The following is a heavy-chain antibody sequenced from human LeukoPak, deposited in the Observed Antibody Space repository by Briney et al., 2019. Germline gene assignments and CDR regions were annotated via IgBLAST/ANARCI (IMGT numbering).Heavy chain of an antibody. CDR3: AKGAGPPWFDP. V-gene: IGHV4-30-4*07. Sequence: SETLSLTCAVSGGSISSGGYSWSWIRQPPGKGLEWIGYIHYSGSTYYNPSLKSRVIISVDTSKNQFSMNLNSVTAADTAVYYCAKGAGPPWFDPWGQGTLVTVSS. D-gene: IGHD6-19*01. CDR1: GGSISSGGYS. CDR2: IHYSGST. J-gene: IGHJ5*02.